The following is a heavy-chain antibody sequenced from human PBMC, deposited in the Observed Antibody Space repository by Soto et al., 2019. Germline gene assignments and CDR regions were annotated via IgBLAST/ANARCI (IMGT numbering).Heavy chain of an antibody. Sequence: ASVKVSCKASGGTFSSYAISWVRQAPGQGLEWMGWISAYNGNTNYAQKLQGRVTMTTDTSTSTAYMELRSLRSDDTAVYYCALGDSSGYYYYYYGMDVWGQGTTVTVSS. CDR3: ALGDSSGYYYYYYGMDV. CDR1: GGTFSSYA. V-gene: IGHV1-18*01. J-gene: IGHJ6*02. D-gene: IGHD3-22*01. CDR2: ISAYNGNT.